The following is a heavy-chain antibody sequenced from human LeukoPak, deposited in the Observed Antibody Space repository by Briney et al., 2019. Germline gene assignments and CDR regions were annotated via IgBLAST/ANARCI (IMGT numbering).Heavy chain of an antibody. CDR1: GFTFSSYA. Sequence: GGSLRLSCAASGFTFSSYAMSWVRQAPGKGLEWVSAISGSGGSTYYADSVKGRFTISRDNSKNTLYLQMNSLRAEDTAVYYCAKDRYCSGGSCYSGDNWFDPWGQGTLVTVSS. CDR3: AKDRYCSGGSCYSGDNWFDP. V-gene: IGHV3-23*01. J-gene: IGHJ5*02. D-gene: IGHD2-15*01. CDR2: ISGSGGST.